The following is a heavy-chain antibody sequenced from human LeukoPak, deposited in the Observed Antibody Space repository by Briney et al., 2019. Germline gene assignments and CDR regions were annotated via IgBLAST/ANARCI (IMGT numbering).Heavy chain of an antibody. CDR2: ISSNGGST. CDR1: GFTFSSYA. D-gene: IGHD4-17*01. J-gene: IGHJ4*02. Sequence: GGSLRLSCAASGFTFSSYAMHWVRQAPGKGLEYVSAISSNGGSTYYANSVKGRFTISRDNSKNTLYLQMGSLRAEDMAVYYCARGTVTTSLDYWGQGTLVTVSS. V-gene: IGHV3-64*01. CDR3: ARGTVTTSLDY.